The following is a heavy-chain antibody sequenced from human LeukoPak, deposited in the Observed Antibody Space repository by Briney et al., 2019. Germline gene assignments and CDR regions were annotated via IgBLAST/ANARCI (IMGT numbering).Heavy chain of an antibody. V-gene: IGHV4-30-2*01. D-gene: IGHD1-26*01. Sequence: SETLSLTCAVSGGSISSGGYSWSWIRQPPGKGLEWIGYIYHSGSTYYNPSLKSRVTISVDRSKNQFSLKLSSVTAADTAVYYCARVRNIVGATYFDYWGQGTLVTVSS. CDR1: GGSISSGGYS. CDR2: IYHSGST. CDR3: ARVRNIVGATYFDY. J-gene: IGHJ4*02.